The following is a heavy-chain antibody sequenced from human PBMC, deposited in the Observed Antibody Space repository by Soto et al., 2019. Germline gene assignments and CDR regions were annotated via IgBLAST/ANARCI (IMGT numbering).Heavy chain of an antibody. J-gene: IGHJ6*03. CDR3: AREIVVSSSRDYYYYVDV. CDR1: GYTFTNYR. V-gene: IGHV1-18*01. CDR2: VRPYNGNT. Sequence: QVQLAQSGAEVKKPGASVKVSCKASGYTFTNYRIIWVRQAPGQGLEWMGWVRPYNGNTNYAQNLQGRVTMTTDTSTSTAYLDVRSLRSDDTAVYYCAREIVVSSSRDYYYYVDVWGNGTTVTVSS. D-gene: IGHD2-15*01.